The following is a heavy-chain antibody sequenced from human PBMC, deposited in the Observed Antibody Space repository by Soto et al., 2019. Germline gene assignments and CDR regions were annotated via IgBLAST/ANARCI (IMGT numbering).Heavy chain of an antibody. CDR1: GFTFSSYA. CDR2: ISYDGSNK. Sequence: GGSLRLSCAASGFTFSSYAMHWVRQAPGKGLEWVAVISYDGSNKYYADSVKGRFTISRDNSKNTLYLQMNSLRAEDTAVYYCARDVGDTAMVDYWGQGTLVTVSS. J-gene: IGHJ4*02. V-gene: IGHV3-30-3*01. D-gene: IGHD5-18*01. CDR3: ARDVGDTAMVDY.